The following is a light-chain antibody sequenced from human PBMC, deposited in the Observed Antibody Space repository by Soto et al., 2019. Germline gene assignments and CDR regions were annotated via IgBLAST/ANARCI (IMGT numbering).Light chain of an antibody. CDR1: QGISHY. CDR2: AAS. Sequence: DIQMTQSPSYLSASVGDRVTITCRASQGISHYLAWYQQKPGKVPKLLIYAASTLQSGVPSLFSGSGSGTDFTLTISRLQPEDVASYYCQKYNSAPYTFGQGTKLEIK. J-gene: IGKJ2*01. V-gene: IGKV1-27*01. CDR3: QKYNSAPYT.